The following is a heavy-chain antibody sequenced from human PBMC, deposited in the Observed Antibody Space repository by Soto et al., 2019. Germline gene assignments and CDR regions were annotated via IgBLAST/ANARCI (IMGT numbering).Heavy chain of an antibody. CDR3: AKALRTVVTGAAFDY. CDR2: ISYDGSNK. D-gene: IGHD3-22*01. CDR1: GFTFSSYG. V-gene: IGHV3-30*18. Sequence: QVQLVESGGGVVQPGRSLRLSCAASGFTFSSYGMHWVRQAPGKGLEWVAVISYDGSNKYYADSVKGRFTISRDNSKNTLYLQMNSLRAEDTAVYYCAKALRTVVTGAAFDYWGQGTLVTVSS. J-gene: IGHJ4*02.